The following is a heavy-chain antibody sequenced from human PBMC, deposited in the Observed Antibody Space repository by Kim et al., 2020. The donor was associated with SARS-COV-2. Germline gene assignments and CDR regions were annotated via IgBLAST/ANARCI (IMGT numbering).Heavy chain of an antibody. D-gene: IGHD2-21*02. CDR2: IKQSGSDK. Sequence: GGSLRLSCAVSGFSSSTYWMGWVRQAPGEGLEWVANIKQSGSDKYYVDSLKGRFSISRDNTKNSLYLQMNSLGAEDTAVYYCARYRGGDSGAAFDLWGQGTMVTVSS. CDR3: ARYRGGDSGAAFDL. V-gene: IGHV3-7*01. J-gene: IGHJ3*01. CDR1: GFSSSTYW.